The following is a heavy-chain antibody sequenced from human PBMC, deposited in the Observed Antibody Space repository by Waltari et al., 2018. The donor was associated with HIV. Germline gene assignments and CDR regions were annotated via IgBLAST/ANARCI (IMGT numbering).Heavy chain of an antibody. CDR2: FEPEQGKT. D-gene: IGHD2-15*01. CDR3: TTEGLYCSGGTCYSRFDP. CDR1: GYTLSELS. V-gene: IGHV1-24*01. J-gene: IGHJ5*02. Sequence: QVPLVQSGAEVKKPGASVKVSCKVSGYTLSELSMHWVRQAPGKGLEWMGGFEPEQGKTIYAQNFQGRGTMTEDAATDTAYMELSSLRSEDTAVYYCTTEGLYCSGGTCYSRFDPWGQGTLVTVSS.